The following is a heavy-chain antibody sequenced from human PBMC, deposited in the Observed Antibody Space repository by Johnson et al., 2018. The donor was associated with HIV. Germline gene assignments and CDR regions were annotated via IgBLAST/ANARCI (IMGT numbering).Heavy chain of an antibody. CDR1: GFTFSSYA. Sequence: VQLVESGGGLVQPGGSLRLSCAASGFTFSSYAMSWVRQAPGKGLEWVSAISGSGGSTYYAASVTGRFTISRDNSTNTLYLQMNSLRAEATAVYYCAKTVGKGWEACGIWGQGTMVTVSS. J-gene: IGHJ3*02. V-gene: IGHV3-23*04. CDR3: AKTVGKGWEACGI. CDR2: ISGSGGST. D-gene: IGHD1-26*01.